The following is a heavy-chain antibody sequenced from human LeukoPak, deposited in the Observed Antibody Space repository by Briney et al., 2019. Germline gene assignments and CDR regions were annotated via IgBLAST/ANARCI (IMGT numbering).Heavy chain of an antibody. D-gene: IGHD3-22*01. CDR2: ISSSGSTI. Sequence: GGSLRLSCAASGVTFSSYEMNWVRQAPGKGLEWVSYISSSGSTIYYADSVKGRFTISSNNAKNSLYLQMNSLRAEDTAVYYCARVTNYYDSSGYYRVFDYWGQGTLVTVSS. CDR1: GVTFSSYE. CDR3: ARVTNYYDSSGYYRVFDY. J-gene: IGHJ4*02. V-gene: IGHV3-48*03.